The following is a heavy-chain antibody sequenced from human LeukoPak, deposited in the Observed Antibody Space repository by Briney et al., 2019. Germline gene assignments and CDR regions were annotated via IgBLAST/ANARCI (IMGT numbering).Heavy chain of an antibody. CDR3: ARDGFVGAADY. Sequence: AGGSLRLSCAASEFIFSGYWMNWVRQAAGKGREWVANIKQDGSEKQYVDSVRGRFTISRDNAKNSLYLQMNSLRVEDRAVYYCARDGFVGAADYWGQGTLVTVSS. D-gene: IGHD6-13*01. CDR1: EFIFSGYW. CDR2: IKQDGSEK. V-gene: IGHV3-7*01. J-gene: IGHJ4*02.